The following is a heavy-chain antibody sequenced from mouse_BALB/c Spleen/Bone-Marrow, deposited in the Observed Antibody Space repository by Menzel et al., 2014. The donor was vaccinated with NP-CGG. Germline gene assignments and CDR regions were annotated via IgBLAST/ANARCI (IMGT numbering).Heavy chain of an antibody. D-gene: IGHD2-4*01. CDR1: GFTFSDYY. CDR3: ARDYDYDPAWFAY. CDR2: ISDGGSYT. J-gene: IGHJ3*01. Sequence: EVQGVESGGGLVKPGGSLKLSCAASGFTFSDYYMYWVRQTPEKRLEWVATISDGGSYTYYPDSVKGRFTISRDNAKNNLYLQMSSLKSEDTAMYYCARDYDYDPAWFAYWGRGTLVTVSA. V-gene: IGHV5-4*02.